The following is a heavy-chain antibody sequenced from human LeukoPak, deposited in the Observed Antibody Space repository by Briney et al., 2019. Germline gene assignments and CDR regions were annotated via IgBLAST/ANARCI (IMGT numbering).Heavy chain of an antibody. V-gene: IGHV3-23*01. J-gene: IGHJ3*01. CDR3: AKDTRYGSETFGAFDV. CDR2: TSGGGGDT. CDR1: GFTFSNYA. Sequence: GGSLRLSCAASGFTFSNYAMSWVRQAPGKGLEWVSGTSGGGGDTSYADSVKGRFTISRDNSKNTLYLHMNSLRAEDTAVYYCAKDTRYGSETFGAFDVWGQGTMITVSS. D-gene: IGHD3-10*01.